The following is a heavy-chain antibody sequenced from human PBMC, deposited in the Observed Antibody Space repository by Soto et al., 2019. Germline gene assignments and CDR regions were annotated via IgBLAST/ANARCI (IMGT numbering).Heavy chain of an antibody. V-gene: IGHV4-34*01. Sequence: PSETLSLTCAVYGGSFSGYYRSWIRQPPGKGLEWIGEINHSGSTNYNPSLKSRVTISVDTSKNQFSLKLSSVTAADTAVYYCAMGGEMATIPYYFDYWGQGTLVTVSS. CDR3: AMGGEMATIPYYFDY. J-gene: IGHJ4*02. D-gene: IGHD3-16*01. CDR1: GGSFSGYY. CDR2: INHSGST.